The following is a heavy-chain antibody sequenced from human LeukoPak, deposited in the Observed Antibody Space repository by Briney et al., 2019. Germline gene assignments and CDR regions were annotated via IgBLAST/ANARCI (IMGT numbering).Heavy chain of an antibody. CDR2: ISYDGSSK. V-gene: IGHV3-30*19. J-gene: IGHJ4*02. CDR3: ARENPATGSFDY. D-gene: IGHD6-13*01. Sequence: QPGGSLRLSCAASGFTFSSYGMHWVRQAPGKGLEWMAIISYDGSSKYYANSVKGRFTISRDNSKNTLYLQMNSLRPEDTAVSFCARENPATGSFDYWGQGTLVTVSS. CDR1: GFTFSSYG.